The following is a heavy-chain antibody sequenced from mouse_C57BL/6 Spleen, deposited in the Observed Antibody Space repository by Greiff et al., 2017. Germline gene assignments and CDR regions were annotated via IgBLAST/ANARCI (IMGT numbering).Heavy chain of an antibody. CDR1: GYAFSSYW. D-gene: IGHD3-2*02. Sequence: VQLQQSGAELVKPGASVKISCKASGYAFSSYWMNWVKQRPGKGLEWIGQIYPGDGDTNYNGKFKGKATLTADKSSSTAYMQLSSLTSEDSAVYFCARLDSAGHFDCWDQGTTLTVSS. V-gene: IGHV1-80*01. J-gene: IGHJ2*01. CDR3: ARLDSAGHFDC. CDR2: IYPGDGDT.